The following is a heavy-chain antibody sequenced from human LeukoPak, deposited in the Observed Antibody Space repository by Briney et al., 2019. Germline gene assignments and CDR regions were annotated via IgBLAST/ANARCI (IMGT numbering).Heavy chain of an antibody. Sequence: GASVKVSCKASGYTFTGYYMHWVRQAPGQGLEWMGWINPNSGGTNYAQKFQGRVTMTRDTSISTAYMELSRLRSDDTAVYYCARTSYIKWLRADDAFDIWGQGTMVAVYS. CDR3: ARTSYIKWLRADDAFDI. V-gene: IGHV1-2*02. J-gene: IGHJ3*02. CDR2: INPNSGGT. D-gene: IGHD5-12*01. CDR1: GYTFTGYY.